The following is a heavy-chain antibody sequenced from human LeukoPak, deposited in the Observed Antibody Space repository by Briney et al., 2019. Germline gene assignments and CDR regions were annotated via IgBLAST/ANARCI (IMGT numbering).Heavy chain of an antibody. CDR3: ARAEGLWGWGDIPFDY. Sequence: AGGSLRLSCVASGFTVSTNYMSWVRQAPGKGLEWVSVIYSGGSTYYADSVKGRFTISRDNSKNTLYLQMNSLRAEDTAVYYCARAEGLWGWGDIPFDYWGQGTLVTVYS. V-gene: IGHV3-66*01. J-gene: IGHJ4*02. CDR1: GFTVSTNY. D-gene: IGHD5-18*01. CDR2: IYSGGST.